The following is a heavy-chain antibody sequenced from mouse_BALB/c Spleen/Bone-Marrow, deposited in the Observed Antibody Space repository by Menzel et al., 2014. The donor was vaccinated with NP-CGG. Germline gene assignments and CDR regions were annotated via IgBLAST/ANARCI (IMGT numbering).Heavy chain of an antibody. CDR3: AREGDTSFDV. V-gene: IGHV1-67*01. CDR1: GYTFTDYG. Sequence: VMPVESGAELVRPGVSVKISCKGSGYTFTDYGMHWVKQSHAKSLEWIGVISTYYGDASYNHKFKGKATMIVDESSSTAYMKIARLKTEESTIYYCAREGDTSFDVWGAGTTGSDSS. D-gene: IGHD3-3*01. J-gene: IGHJ1*01. CDR2: ISTYYGDA.